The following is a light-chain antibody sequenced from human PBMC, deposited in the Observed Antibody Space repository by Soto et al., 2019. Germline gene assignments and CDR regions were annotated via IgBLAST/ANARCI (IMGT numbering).Light chain of an antibody. Sequence: QSALTQPASVSGSPGQSITIPCTGTSSDIGGYNYVSWYLQHPGKAPKLIIFDVSNRPSGISNRFSGSKSGNTASLTISGLQAEDEADYYCSSCTSTVSRYVFGGGTKLTVL. CDR3: SSCTSTVSRYV. CDR2: DVS. CDR1: SSDIGGYNY. J-gene: IGLJ2*01. V-gene: IGLV2-14*01.